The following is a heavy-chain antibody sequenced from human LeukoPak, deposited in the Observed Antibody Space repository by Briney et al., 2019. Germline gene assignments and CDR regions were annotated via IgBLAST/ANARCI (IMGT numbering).Heavy chain of an antibody. CDR1: GGSISSSSYY. CDR2: IYYSGST. Sequence: SETLSLTCTVSGGSISSSSYYWGWIRQPPGTGLEWIGSIYYSGSTYYNPSLKSRVTISVDTSKNQFSLKLSSVTAADTAVYYCARAAYYDFWSGYYSFDYWGQGTLVTVSS. V-gene: IGHV4-39*07. CDR3: ARAAYYDFWSGYYSFDY. J-gene: IGHJ4*02. D-gene: IGHD3-3*01.